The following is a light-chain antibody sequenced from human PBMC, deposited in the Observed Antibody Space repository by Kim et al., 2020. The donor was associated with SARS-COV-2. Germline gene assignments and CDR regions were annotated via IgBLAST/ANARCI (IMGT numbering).Light chain of an antibody. J-gene: IGKJ1*01. Sequence: AIRMTQSPPSFSASTGDRVTITCRASQGISSYLAWYQQKPGKAPELLIYAASTLQTGVPSRFSGGGSGTDFTLTISCLQTEDFATYYCQQYYNFPPTFGQGTKVDIK. CDR1: QGISSY. CDR2: AAS. V-gene: IGKV1-8*01. CDR3: QQYYNFPPT.